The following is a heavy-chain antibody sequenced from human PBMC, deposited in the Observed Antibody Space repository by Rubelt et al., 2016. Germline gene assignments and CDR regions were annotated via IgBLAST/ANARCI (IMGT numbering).Heavy chain of an antibody. CDR2: IYYSGST. D-gene: IGHD2-2*01. CDR1: GGSISSYY. Sequence: QVQLQESGPGLVKPSETLSLTCTVSGGSISSYYWSWIRQPPGKGLEWIGYIYYSGSTNYNPSLKGRVPISVDTSKNQFSLKLSSVTAADTAVYYCARSPTSSWEASFDYWGQGTLVTVSS. CDR3: ARSPTSSWEASFDY. V-gene: IGHV4-59*08. J-gene: IGHJ4*02.